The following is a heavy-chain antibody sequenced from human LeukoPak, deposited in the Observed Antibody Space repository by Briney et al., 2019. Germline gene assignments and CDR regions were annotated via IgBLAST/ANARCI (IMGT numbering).Heavy chain of an antibody. D-gene: IGHD3-10*01. Sequence: ASVKVSCKASGYTFTGYYMHWVRQAPGQGLEWMGWINPNSGGTNYAQKFQGRVTMTRGTSISTAYMELSRLRSDDTAVYYCARTTMVRGVIIYWGQGTLVTVSS. CDR3: ARTTMVRGVIIY. CDR1: GYTFTGYY. V-gene: IGHV1-2*02. CDR2: INPNSGGT. J-gene: IGHJ4*02.